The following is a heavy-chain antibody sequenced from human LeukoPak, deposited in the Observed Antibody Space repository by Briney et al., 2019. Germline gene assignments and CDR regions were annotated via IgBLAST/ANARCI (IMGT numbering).Heavy chain of an antibody. J-gene: IGHJ4*02. CDR1: GFTFSTYW. Sequence: GGSLRLSCAASGFTFSTYWMAWVRQAPGKGLEWVANINQDGRDKNYVDSVKGRFTISRDNAKNSLYLQMNSLRVEDTAVYYCTRDTPGIAASVSGGWGQGTLVTVSS. V-gene: IGHV3-7*03. D-gene: IGHD6-13*01. CDR2: INQDGRDK. CDR3: TRDTPGIAASVSGG.